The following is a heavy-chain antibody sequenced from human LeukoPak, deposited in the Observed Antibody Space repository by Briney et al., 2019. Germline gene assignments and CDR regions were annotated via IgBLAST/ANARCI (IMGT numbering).Heavy chain of an antibody. Sequence: SETLSLTCAVYGGSFSGYYWSWIRQPPGKGLEWIGEINHSGSTNYNPSLKSRVTISVDTSKNQFSLKLSSVTAADTAVYYCASVLETDYDFWLNYWGQGALVTVSS. CDR1: GGSFSGYY. V-gene: IGHV4-34*01. CDR2: INHSGST. CDR3: ASVLETDYDFWLNY. J-gene: IGHJ4*02. D-gene: IGHD3-3*01.